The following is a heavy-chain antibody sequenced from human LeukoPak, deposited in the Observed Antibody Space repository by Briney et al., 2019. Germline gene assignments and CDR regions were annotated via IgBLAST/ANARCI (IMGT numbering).Heavy chain of an antibody. CDR3: ARAYSSGWYGPQNWFDP. V-gene: IGHV4-39*01. J-gene: IGHJ5*02. D-gene: IGHD6-19*01. Sequence: PSETLSLTCTVSGGSISSSSYYWGWIRQPPGKGLEWIGSIYYSGSTYYNPSLKGRVTISVDTSKNQFSLKLSSVTAADTAVYYCARAYSSGWYGPQNWFDPWGQGTLVTVSS. CDR1: GGSISSSSYY. CDR2: IYYSGST.